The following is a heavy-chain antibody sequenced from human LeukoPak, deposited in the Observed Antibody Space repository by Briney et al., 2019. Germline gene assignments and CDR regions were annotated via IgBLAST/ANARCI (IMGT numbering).Heavy chain of an antibody. CDR2: ISSNGGST. J-gene: IGHJ4*02. CDR1: GFTFSSYA. Sequence: GGSLRLSCSASGFTFSSYAMHWVRQAPGKGLEYVSAISSNGGSTYYADSVKGRFTISRDNSKNTLYLQMSSLRAEDTSVYYCVPSMVRGVIMPDYWGQGTLVTVSS. V-gene: IGHV3-64D*09. D-gene: IGHD3-10*01. CDR3: VPSMVRGVIMPDY.